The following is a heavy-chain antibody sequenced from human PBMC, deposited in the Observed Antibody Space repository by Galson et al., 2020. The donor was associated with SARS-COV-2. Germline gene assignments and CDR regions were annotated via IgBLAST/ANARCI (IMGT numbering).Heavy chain of an antibody. CDR2: IWPGDSDT. D-gene: IGHD2-8*01. CDR1: GYSFTKYW. V-gene: IGHV5-51*01. J-gene: IGHJ4*02. Sequence: GESLKISCKGSGYSFTKYWIGWVRQMPGKGLEWMGIIWPGDSDTTYGPSFQGQVTISADKSISTAYLQWSSLKASDTAMYYCARLGNNYDANGHFDDWGQGTLVTVSS. CDR3: ARLGNNYDANGHFDD.